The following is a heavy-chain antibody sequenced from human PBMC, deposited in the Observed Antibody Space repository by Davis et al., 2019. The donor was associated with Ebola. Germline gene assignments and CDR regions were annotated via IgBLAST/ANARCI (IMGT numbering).Heavy chain of an antibody. CDR1: GYSFTSYW. J-gene: IGHJ4*02. V-gene: IGHV5-51*01. D-gene: IGHD3-22*01. CDR3: ASQDSRYYYDSSGYYYQDY. Sequence: GESLKISCQGSGYSFTSYWIGWVRQMPGKGLEWMGIIYPGDSDTRYSPSFQGQVTISADKSISTAYLQWSSLKASDTAMYYCASQDSRYYYDSSGYYYQDYWGQGTLVTVSS. CDR2: IYPGDSDT.